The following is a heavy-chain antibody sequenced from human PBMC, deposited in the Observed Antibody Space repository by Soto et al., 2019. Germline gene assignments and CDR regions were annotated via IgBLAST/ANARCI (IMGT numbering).Heavy chain of an antibody. CDR1: GYTFTSYG. Sequence: GASVKVSCKASGYTFTSYGISWVRQAPGQGLERMGWISAYNGNTNYAQKLQGRVTMTTDTSTSTAYMELRSLRSDDTAVYYCARDGNWNDGYYYYGMDVWGQGTTVTVSS. CDR2: ISAYNGNT. J-gene: IGHJ6*02. V-gene: IGHV1-18*04. CDR3: ARDGNWNDGYYYYGMDV. D-gene: IGHD1-20*01.